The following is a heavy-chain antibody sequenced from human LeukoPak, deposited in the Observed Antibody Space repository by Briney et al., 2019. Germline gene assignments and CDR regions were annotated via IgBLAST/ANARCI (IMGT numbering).Heavy chain of an antibody. Sequence: SETLSLTCTVSGGSITTYWWSWIRQPPGKGLEWIAYMFYTGSTNYNPSLKSRVAISVDTSKNQVSLKLSSVTAADTAVYYCARHFSITGGRLSGYWLDPWGQGTLVTVSS. V-gene: IGHV4-59*08. D-gene: IGHD7-27*01. CDR3: ARHFSITGGRLSGYWLDP. CDR1: GGSITTYW. J-gene: IGHJ5*02. CDR2: MFYTGST.